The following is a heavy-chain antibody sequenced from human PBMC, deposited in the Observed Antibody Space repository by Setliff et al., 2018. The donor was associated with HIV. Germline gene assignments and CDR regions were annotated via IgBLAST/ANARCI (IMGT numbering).Heavy chain of an antibody. CDR1: GGSISSGSYY. D-gene: IGHD3-22*01. J-gene: IGHJ6*03. Sequence: SETLSLTCTVSGGSISSGSYYWSWCRQPAGKGLEWIGRIYTSGSTNYNPSLKSRVTISVDTSKNQFSLKLRSVTAADTAVYYCARETYYYDNPQYYYYYMDVWGKGTTVTVSS. CDR3: ARETYYYDNPQYYYYYMDV. V-gene: IGHV4-61*02. CDR2: IYTSGST.